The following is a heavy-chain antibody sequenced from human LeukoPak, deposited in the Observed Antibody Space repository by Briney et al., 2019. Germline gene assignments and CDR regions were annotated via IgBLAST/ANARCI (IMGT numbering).Heavy chain of an antibody. CDR1: GFXFSSYW. J-gene: IGHJ5*01. V-gene: IGHV3-7*04. D-gene: IGHD6-13*01. Sequence: GGSLRLSCATSGFXFSSYWITWVRQTPGKGLEWLAHINQDGSEKYYVDTVQGRYTISRDNTNNSLYLQMNSLRDDDTAVYFCARDREGSSWYDFWGQGTLVTVSA. CDR3: ARDREGSSWYDF. CDR2: INQDGSEK.